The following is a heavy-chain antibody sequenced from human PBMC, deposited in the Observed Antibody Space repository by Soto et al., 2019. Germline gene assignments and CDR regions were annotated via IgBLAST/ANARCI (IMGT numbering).Heavy chain of an antibody. CDR2: IIPISTTT. CDR1: GGSFSNSA. J-gene: IGHJ4*02. Sequence: QVQLVQSGSEVRRPGSSVKVSCKASGGSFSNSAIAWVRQAPGQGLEWLGMIIPISTTTNYAQKFKDRLTITADGSTSTAYMELSGLKSEDTAVYFCARPSGLLGQFSALVDYWGQGTLVTVSS. CDR3: ARPSGLLGQFSALVDY. D-gene: IGHD6-6*01. V-gene: IGHV1-69*18.